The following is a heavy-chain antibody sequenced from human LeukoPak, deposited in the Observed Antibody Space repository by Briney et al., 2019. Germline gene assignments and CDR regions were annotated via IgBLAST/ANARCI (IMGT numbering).Heavy chain of an antibody. CDR2: IYYSGST. CDR3: ARRSSSWYSKIDF. V-gene: IGHV4-39*01. J-gene: IGHJ4*02. D-gene: IGHD6-13*01. Sequence: SETLSLTCTVSGGSISSSSYYWGWIRQPPGTGLEWIGNIYYSGSTYYNPSLKSRVTISEDTSKNQFSLKLSSVTAADTAVYYCARRSSSWYSKIDFWGQGTLVTVSS. CDR1: GGSISSSSYY.